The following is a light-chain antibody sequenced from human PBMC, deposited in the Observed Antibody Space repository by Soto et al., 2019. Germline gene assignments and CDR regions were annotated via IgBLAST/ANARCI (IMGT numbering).Light chain of an antibody. J-gene: IGKJ4*01. V-gene: IGKV3-20*01. CDR3: QQYASSPLT. CDR2: HAS. Sequence: EIVLTQSPGTLSLSPGERATLSCRASQSVGRDYLAWYQQKPGQAPRLLIYHASNRATGIPDRFSGSGSGTDFTLTISRLEPEDFAESYCQQYASSPLTFGGGTKVEIK. CDR1: QSVGRDY.